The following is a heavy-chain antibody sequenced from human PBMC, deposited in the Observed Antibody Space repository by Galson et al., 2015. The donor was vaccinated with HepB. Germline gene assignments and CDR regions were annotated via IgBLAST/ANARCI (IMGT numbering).Heavy chain of an antibody. CDR1: GFTVSSNC. D-gene: IGHD2-15*01. Sequence: SLRLSCAASGFTVSSNCMSWVRQAPGKGLEWVPVIYSGGSTYYADSVKGRFTISRHNSKNTPYLQMNSLRAEDTAVYYCARGGGYCSGGSCFRALYYYYGMDVWGQGTTVTVSS. V-gene: IGHV3-53*04. J-gene: IGHJ6*02. CDR2: IYSGGST. CDR3: ARGGGYCSGGSCFRALYYYYGMDV.